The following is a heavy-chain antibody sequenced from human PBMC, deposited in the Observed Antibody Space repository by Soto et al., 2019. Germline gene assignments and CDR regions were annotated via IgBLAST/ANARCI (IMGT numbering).Heavy chain of an antibody. D-gene: IGHD2-15*01. Sequence: SETLSLTCAVYGGSFSGYYWSWIRQPPGKGLEWIGEINHSGSTNYNPSLKSRVTISVDTSKNQFSLKLSSVTAADTAVYYCARVYEYCSGGSCYPSWFDPWGQGTLVTVS. CDR3: ARVYEYCSGGSCYPSWFDP. J-gene: IGHJ5*02. CDR1: GGSFSGYY. CDR2: INHSGST. V-gene: IGHV4-34*01.